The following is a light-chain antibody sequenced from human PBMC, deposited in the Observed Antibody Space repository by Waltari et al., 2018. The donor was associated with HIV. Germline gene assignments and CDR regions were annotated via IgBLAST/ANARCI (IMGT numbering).Light chain of an antibody. CDR2: EVS. Sequence: MTQTPLSLSVTPGQPASISCKSSQSLLHSDGKTYLYWYLQRPGQPPQPLMYEVSTRFAGVPDRFSGSGSGTDFTLRISRVEAEDVGVYYCMQTVQLSWTFGQGTKVQIK. CDR1: QSLLHSDGKTY. J-gene: IGKJ1*01. V-gene: IGKV2D-29*01. CDR3: MQTVQLSWT.